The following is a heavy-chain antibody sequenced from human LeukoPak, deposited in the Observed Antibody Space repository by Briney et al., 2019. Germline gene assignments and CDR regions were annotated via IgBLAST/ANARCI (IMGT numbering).Heavy chain of an antibody. CDR1: GFTFSSFA. CDR3: AKGAGIAVTGTIPFDY. CDR2: ISGSGGTT. J-gene: IGHJ4*02. D-gene: IGHD6-19*01. Sequence: PGGSLRLSCAASGFTFSSFAMSWVRQAPGMGLEWVSAISGSGGTTYYADSVEGRFTISRDNSKNTLYLQMNSLRAEDTAEYYCAKGAGIAVTGTIPFDYWGQGTLVTVSS. V-gene: IGHV3-23*01.